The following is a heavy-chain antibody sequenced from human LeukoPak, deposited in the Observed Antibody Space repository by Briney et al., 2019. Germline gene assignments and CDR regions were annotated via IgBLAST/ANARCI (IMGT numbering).Heavy chain of an antibody. CDR1: GFSFSAYE. CDR2: ISSSGSSI. D-gene: IGHD6-13*01. CDR3: ARARYSNSRNDVFDI. Sequence: GGSLRLSCAASGFSFSAYEMNWVRQAPGKGLEWVSYISSSGSSIYYADSVKGRFAISRDNVKNSVYLQLNSLRAEDTAVYYCARARYSNSRNDVFDIWGQGTVVTVSS. V-gene: IGHV3-48*03. J-gene: IGHJ3*02.